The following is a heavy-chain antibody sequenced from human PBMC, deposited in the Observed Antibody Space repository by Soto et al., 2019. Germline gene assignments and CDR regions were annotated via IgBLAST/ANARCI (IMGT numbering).Heavy chain of an antibody. CDR2: IYWDDDE. CDR1: GFSLPTDGVG. J-gene: IGHJ4*01. CDR3: AHSRNLITEDAQVGDFDY. V-gene: IGHV2-5*02. D-gene: IGHD3-10*01. Sequence: QITLKESGPTLVKPTQTLTLTCNFSGFSLPTDGVGVGCVRQPPGGALEWLSLIYWDDDERYSPSLKTRLTITKDPAKNQVDLIMTNMDPVDTATYYCAHSRNLITEDAQVGDFDYWGHGILVTVSS.